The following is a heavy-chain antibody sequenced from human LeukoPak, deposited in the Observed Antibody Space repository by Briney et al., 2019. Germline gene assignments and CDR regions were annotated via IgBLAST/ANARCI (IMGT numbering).Heavy chain of an antibody. CDR2: ISLTGGT. Sequence: PSETLSLTCGVSGGSIRSTNWWSWVRQPPGQELEGIGEISLTGGTNYNPSLNARVTMSFDGSRNQLPLTLTSVTAADTAIYYCSRESGAFCPFGYWGQGTLVIVPP. CDR1: GGSIRSTNW. J-gene: IGHJ4*02. CDR3: SRESGAFCPFGY. V-gene: IGHV4-4*02. D-gene: IGHD1-26*01.